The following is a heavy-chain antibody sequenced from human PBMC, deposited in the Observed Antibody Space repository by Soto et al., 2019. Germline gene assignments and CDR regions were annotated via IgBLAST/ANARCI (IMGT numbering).Heavy chain of an antibody. CDR1: GFTFSSYG. V-gene: IGHV3-30*18. D-gene: IGHD1-1*01. J-gene: IGHJ4*02. Sequence: QVQLVESGGGVVQPGRSLRLSCAASGFTFSSYGMHWVRQAPGKGLEWVAVISYDGSNKYYADSVKGRFTISRDNSKNTLYLQMNSLRAEDTAVYYCAKGQTVNWNHGPFDYWGQGTLVTVSS. CDR3: AKGQTVNWNHGPFDY. CDR2: ISYDGSNK.